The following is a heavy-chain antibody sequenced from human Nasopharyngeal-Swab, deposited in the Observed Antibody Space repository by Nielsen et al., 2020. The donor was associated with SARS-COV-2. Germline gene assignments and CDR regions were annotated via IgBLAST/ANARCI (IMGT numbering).Heavy chain of an antibody. CDR1: GFTFGSYA. D-gene: IGHD5-12*01. Sequence: GGSLRLSCSASGFTFGSYAMHWVRQAPGKGLEYVSAISSNGGSTYYADSVKGRFTISRDNSKNTLYLQMSSLRAEDTAVYYCVTGDIVATGDYYYGMDVWGQGTTVTVSS. V-gene: IGHV3-64D*06. CDR3: VTGDIVATGDYYYGMDV. J-gene: IGHJ6*02. CDR2: ISSNGGST.